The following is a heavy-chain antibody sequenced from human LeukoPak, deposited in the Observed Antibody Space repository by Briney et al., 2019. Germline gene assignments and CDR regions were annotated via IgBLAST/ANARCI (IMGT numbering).Heavy chain of an antibody. J-gene: IGHJ4*02. Sequence: GESLKISCKGSGYSFTSYWIGWVRQMPGKGLEGMGIIFPGDSDSRYSPSFQGQVTISVDKSISTAYLQWNSLKASDTAIYYCARFRDDFPDYWGQGTLIIVSS. V-gene: IGHV5-51*01. CDR2: IFPGDSDS. CDR1: GYSFTSYW. CDR3: ARFRDDFPDY. D-gene: IGHD5-24*01.